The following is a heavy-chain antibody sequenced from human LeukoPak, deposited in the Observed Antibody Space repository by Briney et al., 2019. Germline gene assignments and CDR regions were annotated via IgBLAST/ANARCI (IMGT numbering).Heavy chain of an antibody. CDR3: ARALGYCSGGSCYPGGY. V-gene: IGHV1-69*04. J-gene: IGHJ4*02. D-gene: IGHD2-15*01. CDR2: IIPILGIA. CDR1: GGTFSSYA. Sequence: GASVKVSCKASGGTFSSYAISWVRQAPGQGLEWMGRIIPILGIANYAQKFQGRVTITADKSTSTAYMELSGLRSEDTAVYYCARALGYCSGGSCYPGGYWGQGTLVTVSS.